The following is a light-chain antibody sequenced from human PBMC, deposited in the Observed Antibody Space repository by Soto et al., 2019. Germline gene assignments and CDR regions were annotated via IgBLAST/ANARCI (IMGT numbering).Light chain of an antibody. J-gene: IGKJ3*01. CDR1: QDITRW. CDR2: GTD. CDR3: QQANSVPIT. V-gene: IGKV1-12*01. Sequence: DIQMTQSPSSVSASAGDRVNITCRASQDITRWLAWYQQKPGKAPKLLIYGTDSLQSGVPSRFSGSGSGTDFFLTINNLQPEDFATYYCQQANSVPITFGPGTTVDIK.